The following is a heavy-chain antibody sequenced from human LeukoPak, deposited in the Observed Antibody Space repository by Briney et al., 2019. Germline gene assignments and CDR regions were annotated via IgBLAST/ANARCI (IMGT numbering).Heavy chain of an antibody. CDR2: IRSKAYGGTT. J-gene: IGHJ4*02. CDR1: GFTFGDYA. D-gene: IGHD3-3*01. Sequence: PGGSLRLSCTASGFTFGDYAMSWFRQAPGKVLEWVGFIRSKAYGGTTEYAASVKGRFTISRDDSKSIAYLQMNSLKTEDTAVYYCTRGDPPFFWSGFDYWGQGTLVTVSS. V-gene: IGHV3-49*03. CDR3: TRGDPPFFWSGFDY.